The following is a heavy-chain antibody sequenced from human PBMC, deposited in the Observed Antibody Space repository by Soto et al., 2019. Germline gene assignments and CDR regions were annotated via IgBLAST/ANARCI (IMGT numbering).Heavy chain of an antibody. J-gene: IGHJ3*02. CDR2: VIPIIGEG. CDR3: ARPAVNDLDADSSAFDI. D-gene: IGHD1-1*01. V-gene: IGHV1-69*02. CDR1: GGTFSSQT. Sequence: QVQLVQSGAEVKEPGSSVKVSCKVSGGTFSSQTINWVRQVPGQGLEWMGSVIPIIGEGKYAQSFLGRVTITADRSTSTAYMERSSLRSEDTAEYYCARPAVNDLDADSSAFDIWGQGTMVTVSS.